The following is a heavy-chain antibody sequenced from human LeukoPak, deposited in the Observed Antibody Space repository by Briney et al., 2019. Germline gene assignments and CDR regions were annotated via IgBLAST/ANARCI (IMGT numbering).Heavy chain of an antibody. CDR1: GGSMSSYY. D-gene: IGHD1-26*01. CDR3: ARARGRWELPNWFDP. V-gene: IGHV4-59*12. CDR2: IYHSGST. Sequence: SETLSLTCSVSGGSMSSYYWSWIRQSPGKGLEWIGYIYHSGSTDYNSSLKSRVTISEDTSKKQFSLKLSSVTAADTAVYYCARARGRWELPNWFDPWGQGTLVTVSS. J-gene: IGHJ5*02.